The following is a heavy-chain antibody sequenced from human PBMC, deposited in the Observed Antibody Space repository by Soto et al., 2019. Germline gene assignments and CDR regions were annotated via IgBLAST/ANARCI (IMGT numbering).Heavy chain of an antibody. D-gene: IGHD3-22*01. V-gene: IGHV4-31*03. CDR1: GGSISSGGYY. Sequence: SETLSLTCTVSGGSISSGGYYWSWIRQHPGKGLEWIGYIYYSGGTYYNPSLKSRVTISVDTSKNQFSLKLSSVTAADTAVYYCAREKYYYDSSGYYWNWFDPWGQGTLVTVSS. CDR3: AREKYYYDSSGYYWNWFDP. J-gene: IGHJ5*02. CDR2: IYYSGGT.